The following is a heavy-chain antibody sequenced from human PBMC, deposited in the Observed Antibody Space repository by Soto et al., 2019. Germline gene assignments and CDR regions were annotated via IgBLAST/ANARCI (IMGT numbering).Heavy chain of an antibody. J-gene: IGHJ4*02. CDR2: ISSSGRTI. D-gene: IGHD5-12*01. V-gene: IGHV3-48*03. Sequence: GGSLRLSCAASGFTFSSYEMNWVRQAPGKWLEWVSYISSSGRTIYYADSLKGRFTISRDNAKNSLYLQMSSLRAEDTAVYYCARDPSDVVTTITGGFDYWGQGXLVTVYS. CDR3: ARDPSDVVTTITGGFDY. CDR1: GFTFSSYE.